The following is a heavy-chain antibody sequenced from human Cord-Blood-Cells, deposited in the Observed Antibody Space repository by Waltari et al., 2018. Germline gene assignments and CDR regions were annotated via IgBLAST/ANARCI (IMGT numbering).Heavy chain of an antibody. Sequence: QVQLVQSGAEVKKPGSSVKVSCKASGGTFSSSAISWVRQAPGPGLEWMGRMTPSLGRANDAQKYEGRVTITADKSTSAAYMELSSLRSECTAVYYCARDHTYYDLWGGYYPDYWGQGTVVTVSS. CDR1: GGTFSSSA. CDR2: MTPSLGRA. V-gene: IGHV1-69*09. J-gene: IGHJ4*02. CDR3: ARDHTYYDLWGGYYPDY. D-gene: IGHD3-3*01.